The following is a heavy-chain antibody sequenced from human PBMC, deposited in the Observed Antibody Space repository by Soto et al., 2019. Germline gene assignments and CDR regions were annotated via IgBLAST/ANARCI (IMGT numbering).Heavy chain of an antibody. CDR1: GGSFSGYY. Sequence: SEPLSLTCAVYGGSFSGYYWSWIRQPPGKGLEWIGEINHSGSTNYNPSLKSRVTISVDTSKNQFSLKLSSVTAADTAVYYCARGWMITFGGASDFDYSGEGTVVAVAS. J-gene: IGHJ4*02. CDR3: ARGWMITFGGASDFDY. CDR2: INHSGST. V-gene: IGHV4-34*01. D-gene: IGHD3-16*01.